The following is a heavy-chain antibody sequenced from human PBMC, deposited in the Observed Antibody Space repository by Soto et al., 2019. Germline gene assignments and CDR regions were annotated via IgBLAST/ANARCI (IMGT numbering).Heavy chain of an antibody. V-gene: IGHV1-46*01. CDR1: GYTFTSYY. CDR3: ARWGITMVRAVIGNYGMDV. D-gene: IGHD3-10*01. CDR2: INPSGGST. Sequence: ASVKVSCKASGYTFTSYYMHWVRQAPGHGLEWMGIINPSGGSTSYAQKFQGRVTMTRDTSTSTVYMELSSLRSEDTAVYHCARWGITMVRAVIGNYGMDVWGQGTTVTVSS. J-gene: IGHJ6*02.